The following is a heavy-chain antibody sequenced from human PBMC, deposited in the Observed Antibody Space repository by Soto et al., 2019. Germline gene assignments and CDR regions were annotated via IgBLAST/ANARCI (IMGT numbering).Heavy chain of an antibody. CDR3: ARGVVGATVWYFDF. V-gene: IGHV1-69*06. CDR1: GGTFSSYA. J-gene: IGHJ4*02. CDR2: IIPIFGTA. D-gene: IGHD1-26*01. Sequence: GASVKVSCKASGGTFSSYAISWVRQAPGQGLEWMGGIIPIFGTANYAQKFQGRVTITADKSTSTAYMELSSLRSEDTAVYYCARGVVGATVWYFDFWGQGTLVTVSS.